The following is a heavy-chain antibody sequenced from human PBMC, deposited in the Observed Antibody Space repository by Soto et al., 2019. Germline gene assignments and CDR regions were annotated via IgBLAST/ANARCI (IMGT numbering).Heavy chain of an antibody. Sequence: SVKVSCKASGGTFSSYAISWVRQAPGQGLEWMGGIIPIFGTADYAQKFQGRVTITADESTSTAYMELSSLRSEDTAVYYCARGPPYSYGSGSNYFDPWGQGSLVTVSS. V-gene: IGHV1-69*13. J-gene: IGHJ5*02. CDR3: ARGPPYSYGSGSNYFDP. CDR2: IIPIFGTA. D-gene: IGHD3-10*01. CDR1: GGTFSSYA.